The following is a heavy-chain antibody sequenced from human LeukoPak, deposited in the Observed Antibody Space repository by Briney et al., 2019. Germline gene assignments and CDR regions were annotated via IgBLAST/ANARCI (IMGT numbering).Heavy chain of an antibody. V-gene: IGHV1-2*02. CDR3: ARDAGYGSSWLDY. D-gene: IGHD6-13*01. Sequence: ASVKVSCMASGYTFTVYYMHWVRQAPGQGPEWMGWINPNNGGTKYAEKFQGRVTMTRDTSISTAYMELRRLRSDDTAMYYCARDAGYGSSWLDYWGQGTLVTVSS. CDR2: INPNNGGT. CDR1: GYTFTVYY. J-gene: IGHJ4*02.